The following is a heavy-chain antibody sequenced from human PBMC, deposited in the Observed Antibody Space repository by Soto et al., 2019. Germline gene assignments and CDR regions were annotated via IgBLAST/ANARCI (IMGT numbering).Heavy chain of an antibody. D-gene: IGHD6-19*01. CDR1: GVTFSSYT. J-gene: IGHJ3*02. CDR3: ARDTYSSGWYFAFDI. Sequence: ASVKVSCKASGVTFSSYTISWVRQAPGQGLEWMGRIIPILGIANYAQKFQGRVTITADKSTSTAYMELSSLRSEDTAVYYCARDTYSSGWYFAFDIWGQGTMVTVSS. V-gene: IGHV1-69*04. CDR2: IIPILGIA.